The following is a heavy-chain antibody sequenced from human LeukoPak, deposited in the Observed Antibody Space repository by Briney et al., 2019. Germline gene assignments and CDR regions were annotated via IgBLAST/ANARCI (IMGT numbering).Heavy chain of an antibody. Sequence: SGTLSLTCTVSGGSISSYYWSWIRQPPGKGLEWIGYIYYSGSTNYNPSLKSRVTISVDTSKNQFSLKLSSVTAADTAVYYCARVRGRNAFDIWGQGTMVTVSS. CDR2: IYYSGST. V-gene: IGHV4-59*01. J-gene: IGHJ3*02. CDR3: ARVRGRNAFDI. CDR1: GGSISSYY.